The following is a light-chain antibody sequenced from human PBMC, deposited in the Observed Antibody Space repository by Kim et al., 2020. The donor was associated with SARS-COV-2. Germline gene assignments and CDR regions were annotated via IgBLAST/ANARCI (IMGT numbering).Light chain of an antibody. J-gene: IGLJ2*01. Sequence: SYELTQPPSVSVAPGKTARITCGGNNIGSKSVHWYQQKPGQAPVLVIYYDSDRPSGIPERFSGSNSGNTATLTISRVEAGDEADHYCQVWDSSSVVFGGGTQLTVL. V-gene: IGLV3-21*04. CDR2: YDS. CDR1: NIGSKS. CDR3: QVWDSSSVV.